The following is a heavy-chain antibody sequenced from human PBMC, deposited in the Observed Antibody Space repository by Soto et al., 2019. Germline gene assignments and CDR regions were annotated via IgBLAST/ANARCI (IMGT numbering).Heavy chain of an antibody. CDR2: IIPIFGTA. D-gene: IGHD2-15*01. CDR1: GGTFSSYA. J-gene: IGHJ6*02. Sequence: ASVKVSCKASGGTFSSYAISWVRQAPGQGLEWMGGIIPIFGTANYAQKFQGRVTITADKSTSTAYVELSSLRSEDTAVYYCARVLRYCSGGSCYSPSDVWGQGTTVTVSS. CDR3: ARVLRYCSGGSCYSPSDV. V-gene: IGHV1-69*06.